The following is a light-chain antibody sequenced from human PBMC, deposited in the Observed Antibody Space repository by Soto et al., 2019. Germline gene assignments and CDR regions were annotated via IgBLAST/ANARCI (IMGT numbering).Light chain of an antibody. CDR2: DAS. V-gene: IGKV3D-20*01. J-gene: IGKJ5*01. CDR3: QQYGSSLIT. CDR1: QSVSSSY. Sequence: EIVLTQSPATLSLSPVEGATLSCVASQSVSSSYLAWYQQKPGLAPRLLIYDASSRATGIPDRFSGSGSGTDFTLTISRLEPEDFAVYYCQQYGSSLITFGQGTRLEIK.